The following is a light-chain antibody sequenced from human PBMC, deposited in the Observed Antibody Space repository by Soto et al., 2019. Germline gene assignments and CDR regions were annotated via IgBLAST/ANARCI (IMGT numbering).Light chain of an antibody. CDR2: DAS. Sequence: EIVMAQSPATLSVSPGERATLCCRASQSVSSNLAWYQQKPGQAPRLLIHDASSRATGISDRFTGSGSGTDFTLTITTLEPEDFAVYYCQQYGSSPRTFGLGTKVDIK. V-gene: IGKV3-20*01. CDR1: QSVSSN. J-gene: IGKJ1*01. CDR3: QQYGSSPRT.